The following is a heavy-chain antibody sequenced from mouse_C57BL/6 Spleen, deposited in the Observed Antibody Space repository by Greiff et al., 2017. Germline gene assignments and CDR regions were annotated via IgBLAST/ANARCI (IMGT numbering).Heavy chain of an antibody. CDR2: INPGSGGT. D-gene: IGHD3-1*01. Sequence: QVQLQQSGAELVRPGTSVKVSCKASGYAFTNYLIEWVKQRPGQGLEWIGVINPGSGGTNDNEKFKGKATLTADKSSSTAYMQLSSLTSEDSAVYFCARSGALHYFDYWGQGTTLTVSS. J-gene: IGHJ2*01. CDR1: GYAFTNYL. V-gene: IGHV1-54*01. CDR3: ARSGALHYFDY.